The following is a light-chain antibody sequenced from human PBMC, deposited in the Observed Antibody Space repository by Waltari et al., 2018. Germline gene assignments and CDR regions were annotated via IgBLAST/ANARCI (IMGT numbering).Light chain of an antibody. J-gene: IGKJ1*01. CDR2: AAS. V-gene: IGKV1D-12*01. CDR1: PGLSSW. CDR3: QQANNWA. Sequence: DFQLTQSPSSVSASVGDTVTIPCRAGPGLSSWLSWYQHRPGEAPKLLIYAASTLHSGVPSRFSGGGSGPDFILTIINLQPEDFATYYCQQANNWAFGQGTKVEIK.